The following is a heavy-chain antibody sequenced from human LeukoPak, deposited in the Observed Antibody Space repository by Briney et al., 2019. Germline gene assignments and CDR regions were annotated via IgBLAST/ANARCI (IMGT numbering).Heavy chain of an antibody. CDR1: GFTFTSYG. CDR3: ARDRTPWVAGTRGMDV. V-gene: IGHV1-18*01. J-gene: IGHJ6*02. Sequence: GASVKVSCNASGFTFTSYGISWVRQAPGQGLEWMGWTSVHNGNTNYAQKVQGRVTITTDTSTSTAYMELTSLRSDDTAVYFCARDRTPWVAGTRGMDVWGQGTAVTVSS. D-gene: IGHD6-19*01. CDR2: TSVHNGNT.